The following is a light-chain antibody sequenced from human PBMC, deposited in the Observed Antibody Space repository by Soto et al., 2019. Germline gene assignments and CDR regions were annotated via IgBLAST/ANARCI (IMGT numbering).Light chain of an antibody. CDR2: GAS. V-gene: IGKV3-15*01. J-gene: IGKJ4*01. CDR3: QQYNNWPPSRT. CDR1: QSVSSN. Sequence: EIVMTQSPATLSVSPGERATLSCRASQSVSSNLAWYQQKPGQAPRLLIYGASTRATGIPARFSGSGSGTEFTLPISSLQSEDFAVYYCQQYNNWPPSRTFGGGTKVEIK.